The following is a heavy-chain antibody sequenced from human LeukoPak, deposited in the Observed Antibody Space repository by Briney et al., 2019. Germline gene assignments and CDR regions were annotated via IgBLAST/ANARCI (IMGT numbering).Heavy chain of an antibody. CDR2: IYYSGST. CDR1: GGSISSYY. V-gene: IGHV4-59*01. Sequence: SETLSRTCAVSGGSISSYYWSWIRQPPGKGLEWIGYIYYSGSTDYNPSLKSRVTISVDTSKNQFSLKLSSVTAADTAVYYCARAGYYDSSGYYLWASDYWGQGTLVTVSS. J-gene: IGHJ4*02. D-gene: IGHD3-22*01. CDR3: ARAGYYDSSGYYLWASDY.